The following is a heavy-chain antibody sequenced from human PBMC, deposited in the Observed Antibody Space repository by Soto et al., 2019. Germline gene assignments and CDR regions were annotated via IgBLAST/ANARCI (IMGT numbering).Heavy chain of an antibody. J-gene: IGHJ6*02. Sequence: SVKVSCKASGGTFSSYAISWVRQAPGQGLEWMGGIIPIFGTANYAQKFQGRVTITADESTSTVYMELSSLRSEDTAVYYCARTLANYYGSGSYPYYYGMDVWGQGTTVTVSS. D-gene: IGHD3-10*01. CDR1: GGTFSSYA. CDR3: ARTLANYYGSGSYPYYYGMDV. V-gene: IGHV1-69*13. CDR2: IIPIFGTA.